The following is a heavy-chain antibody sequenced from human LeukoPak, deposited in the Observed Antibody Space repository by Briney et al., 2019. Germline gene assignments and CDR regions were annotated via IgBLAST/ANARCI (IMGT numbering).Heavy chain of an antibody. J-gene: IGHJ6*03. D-gene: IGHD3-3*01. CDR2: IIPTFGTA. CDR1: GGTFSSYA. Sequence: SVKVSCKASGGTFSSYAISWVRQAPGQGLEWMGGIIPTFGTANYAQKFQGRVTITADESTSTAYMELSSLRSEDTAVYYCARDYDFWSGYYTSRDYYYYMDVWGKGTTVTVSS. V-gene: IGHV1-69*13. CDR3: ARDYDFWSGYYTSRDYYYYMDV.